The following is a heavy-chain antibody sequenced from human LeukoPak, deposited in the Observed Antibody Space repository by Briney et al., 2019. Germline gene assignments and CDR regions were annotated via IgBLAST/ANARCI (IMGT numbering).Heavy chain of an antibody. Sequence: ASVKVSCKASGYTFTNYVINWVRQATGQGLEWLGWMNPNNDNTGYAQKFQGRVTITRNTSISTAYMDLNSLRSEDTAVYYCATVFGGVSPHFDYWGQGTLVTVSS. J-gene: IGHJ4*02. CDR1: GYTFTNYV. V-gene: IGHV1-8*03. D-gene: IGHD3-16*01. CDR3: ATVFGGVSPHFDY. CDR2: MNPNNDNT.